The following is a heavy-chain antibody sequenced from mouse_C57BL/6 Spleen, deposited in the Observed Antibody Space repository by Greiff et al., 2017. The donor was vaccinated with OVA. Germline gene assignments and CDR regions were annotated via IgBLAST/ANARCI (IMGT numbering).Heavy chain of an antibody. CDR2: IYPGSGNT. D-gene: IGHD3-2*02. V-gene: IGHV1-76*01. CDR1: GYTFTDYY. CDR3: AREGDSSGPAWFAY. Sequence: QVQLQQSGAELVRPGASVKLSCKASGYTFTDYYINWVKQRPGQGLEWIARIYPGSGNTYYNEKFKGKATLTAEKSSSTAYMQLSSLTSEDSAVYFCAREGDSSGPAWFAYWGQGTLVTVSA. J-gene: IGHJ3*01.